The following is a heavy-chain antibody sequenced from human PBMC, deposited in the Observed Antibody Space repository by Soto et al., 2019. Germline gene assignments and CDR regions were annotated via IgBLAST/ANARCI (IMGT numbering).Heavy chain of an antibody. D-gene: IGHD3-10*01. Sequence: GGSLRLSCAASGFTFRTFWMTWVRQAPGKGLEWVANINLDGSEKYYVGSVKGRFTISRDNAKNSLYLQMDSLRAEDTAIYYCAKVPHAYGFDFWGQGTLVTVSS. CDR3: AKVPHAYGFDF. CDR2: INLDGSEK. J-gene: IGHJ4*02. CDR1: GFTFRTFW. V-gene: IGHV3-7*01.